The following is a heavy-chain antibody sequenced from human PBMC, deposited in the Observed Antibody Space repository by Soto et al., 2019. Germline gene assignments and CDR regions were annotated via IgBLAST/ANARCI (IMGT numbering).Heavy chain of an antibody. V-gene: IGHV3-74*01. CDR3: ARGPLPYYDSRGIHNWFDP. CDR1: GFTLSSYW. D-gene: IGHD3-22*01. Sequence: PGGSLRLSCAASGFTLSSYWMHWVRQAPGKGLVWISRINSDGSSTTYAGSVKGRFTISRDNAKNTLYLQMSSLRAEDTAVYYCARGPLPYYDSRGIHNWFDPWGQGTLVTVSS. J-gene: IGHJ5*02. CDR2: INSDGSST.